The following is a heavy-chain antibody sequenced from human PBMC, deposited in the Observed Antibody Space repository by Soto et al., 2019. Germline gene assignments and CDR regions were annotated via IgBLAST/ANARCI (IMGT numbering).Heavy chain of an antibody. V-gene: IGHV3-11*01. J-gene: IGHJ4*02. CDR3: VRDRYGAMFGAITFDY. D-gene: IGHD3-3*01. CDR2: ISNGGTTI. Sequence: VHLVEYGGGLVQPGGSLRLSCAASGLTFRDFPMNWIRQAPGRGLEWISYISNGGTTIHYADSVKGRFTISRDDAQKSLYLQMSSLKADDTAIYYCVRDRYGAMFGAITFDYWGQGALVTVSS. CDR1: GLTFRDFP.